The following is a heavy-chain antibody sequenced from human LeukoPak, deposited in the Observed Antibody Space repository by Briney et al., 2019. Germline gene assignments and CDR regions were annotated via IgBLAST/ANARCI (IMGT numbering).Heavy chain of an antibody. CDR2: INAGNGNT. Sequence: ASVKVSCKASGYTFTSYAMHWVRQAPGQRLEWMGWINAGNGNTKYSQKFQGRVTITRDTSASTAYMELSSLRSEDTAVYYCARGFCTNGVCYGPYFDYWGQGTLVTVSS. D-gene: IGHD2-8*01. V-gene: IGHV1-3*01. CDR1: GYTFTSYA. CDR3: ARGFCTNGVCYGPYFDY. J-gene: IGHJ4*02.